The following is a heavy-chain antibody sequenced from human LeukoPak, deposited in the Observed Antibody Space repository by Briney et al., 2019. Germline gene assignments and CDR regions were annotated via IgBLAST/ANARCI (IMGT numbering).Heavy chain of an antibody. CDR3: ARDLRVEVATITYYYYGMDV. CDR1: GFTFSSYS. Sequence: PGRSLRLSCAASGFTFSSYSMNWVRQAPGKGLEWVSYISSSSSTIYYADSVKGRFTISRDNAKNSLYLQMNSLRDEDTAVYYCARDLRVEVATITYYYYGMDVWGQGTTVTVSS. V-gene: IGHV3-48*02. J-gene: IGHJ6*02. D-gene: IGHD5-12*01. CDR2: ISSSSSTI.